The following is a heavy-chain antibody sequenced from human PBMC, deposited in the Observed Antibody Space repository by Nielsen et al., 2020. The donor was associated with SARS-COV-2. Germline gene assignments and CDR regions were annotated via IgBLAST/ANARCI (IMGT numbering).Heavy chain of an antibody. J-gene: IGHJ4*02. V-gene: IGHV3-53*01. CDR1: GFSVSSKY. Sequence: GGSLRLSCAASGFSVSSKYMTWVRQAPGKGLEWVSVIYSSGTTYYADSVRGRFTISRDNSKNSLYLQMNSLRAEDTAVYYCARASITFGGVIVPFDYWGQGTLVTVSS. D-gene: IGHD3-16*02. CDR2: IYSSGTT. CDR3: ARASITFGGVIVPFDY.